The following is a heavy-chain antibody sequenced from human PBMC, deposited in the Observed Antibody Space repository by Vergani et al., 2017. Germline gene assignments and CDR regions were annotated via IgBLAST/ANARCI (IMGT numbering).Heavy chain of an antibody. CDR3: ARMKVHYYFDY. CDR1: GFSLSTSGMR. CDR2: IDWHDDK. Sequence: QVTLKESGPALVKPTQTLTLTCTFSGFSLSTSGMRVSWIRQPPGKALEWLARIDWHDDKFYSTSLKTTLTISKDTSKNQVVLTMTNMDPVDTATYYCARMKVHYYFDYWGQGTLVTVSS. V-gene: IGHV2-70*04. D-gene: IGHD3-10*01. J-gene: IGHJ4*02.